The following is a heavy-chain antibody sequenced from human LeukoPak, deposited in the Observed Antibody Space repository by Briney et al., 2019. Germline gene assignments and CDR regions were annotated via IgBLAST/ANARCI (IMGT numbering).Heavy chain of an antibody. CDR2: IYTSGST. V-gene: IGHV4-61*09. D-gene: IGHD2-15*01. J-gene: IGHJ4*02. CDR3: ASRSGGNLRSFDY. Sequence: SETLSLTCTVSGGSISRGSYYWCWIRQSAGKGLEWIGHIYTSGSTNYNPSLKSRVTISVDTSKNQLYLKLSSVTAADTAVYYCASRSGGNLRSFDYWGQGTLVTVSS. CDR1: GGSISRGSYY.